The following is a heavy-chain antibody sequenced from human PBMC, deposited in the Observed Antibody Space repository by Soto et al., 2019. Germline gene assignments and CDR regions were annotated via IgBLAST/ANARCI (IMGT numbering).Heavy chain of an antibody. CDR3: AHTVYSSTWYLTFDY. Sequence: KESGPTLVKPTQTLTLTCTLSGFSLSTTGVGVGWIRQPPGKALEWLAVIHWNDDKSYSPSLKNKITITKDTSKNQVVLIMTNMDPVDTATYYCAHTVYSSTWYLTFDYWGQGTLVTVSS. CDR2: IHWNDDK. V-gene: IGHV2-5*01. J-gene: IGHJ4*02. D-gene: IGHD2-2*01. CDR1: GFSLSTTGVG.